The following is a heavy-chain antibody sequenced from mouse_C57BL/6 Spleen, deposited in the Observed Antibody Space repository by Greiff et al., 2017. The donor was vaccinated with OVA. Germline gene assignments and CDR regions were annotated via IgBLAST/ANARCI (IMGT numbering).Heavy chain of an antibody. CDR3: ARVTTVVYWYFDV. CDR2: IYPGSGST. V-gene: IGHV1-55*01. J-gene: IGHJ1*03. CDR1: GYTFTSYW. Sequence: VQLQQPGAELVKPGASVKMSCKASGYTFTSYWITWVKQRPGQGLEWIGEIYPGSGSTNYNEKFKSKATLTVDTSSSTAYMQLSSLTSEDSAVYYCARVTTVVYWYFDVWGTGTTVTVSS. D-gene: IGHD1-1*01.